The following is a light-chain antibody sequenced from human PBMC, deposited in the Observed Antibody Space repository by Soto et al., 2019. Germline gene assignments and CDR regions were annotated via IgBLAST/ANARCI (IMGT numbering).Light chain of an antibody. J-gene: IGKJ5*01. CDR3: QQANSFPPIT. Sequence: DIQMTQSPSSLSASVGDRVTITCQASQDISNYLNWYQQKLGKAPKLLIYDASNLETGVPSRFSGSGSGTDFTFTISSLQPEDIATYYCQQANSFPPITFGQGTRLEIK. CDR1: QDISNY. V-gene: IGKV1-33*01. CDR2: DAS.